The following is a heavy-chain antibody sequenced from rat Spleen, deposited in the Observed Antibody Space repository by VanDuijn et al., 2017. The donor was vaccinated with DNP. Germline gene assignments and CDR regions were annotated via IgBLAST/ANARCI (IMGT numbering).Heavy chain of an antibody. D-gene: IGHD1-1*01. CDR2: ISSEGSTT. CDR1: GFTFSDYY. Sequence: EVQLVESGGGFVQPGRSLKLSCAASGFTFSDYYMAWVRQPPKKGLEWVTSISSEGSTTHFGDSVKGRFTISRDNAKSTLYLQMNSLRSEDTATYFCARHPYYYGASPYFDYWGQGVMVTVSS. J-gene: IGHJ2*01. V-gene: IGHV5-22*01. CDR3: ARHPYYYGASPYFDY.